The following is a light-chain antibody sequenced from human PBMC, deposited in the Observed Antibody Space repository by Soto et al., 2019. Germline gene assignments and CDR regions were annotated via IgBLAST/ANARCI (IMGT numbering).Light chain of an antibody. CDR2: GAS. CDR1: QSVSSSY. CDR3: QQYGSSLWT. V-gene: IGKV3-20*01. J-gene: IGKJ1*01. Sequence: EIVLTQSPGTLSLSPGERATLSCRASQSVSSSYLAWYQQKPGQAPRLLIYGASSRATGIPDRFSGSGSGTDVTLTISRLEPEDFAVYYCQQYGSSLWTFVQGTKVEIK.